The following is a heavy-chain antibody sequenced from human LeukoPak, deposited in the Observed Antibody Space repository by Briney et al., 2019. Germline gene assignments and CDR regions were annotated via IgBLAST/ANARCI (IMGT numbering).Heavy chain of an antibody. CDR2: ISYDGSNK. CDR1: GFTFSSYA. V-gene: IGHV3-30-3*01. Sequence: PGRSLRLSCAASGFTFSSYAMHWVRQAPGKGLEWVAVISYDGSNKYYADSVKGRFTISRDNSKNTLYLQMNSLRAEDTAVYYRARGATVRYCSSTSCYILDYWGQGTLVTVSS. CDR3: ARGATVRYCSSTSCYILDY. J-gene: IGHJ4*02. D-gene: IGHD2-2*02.